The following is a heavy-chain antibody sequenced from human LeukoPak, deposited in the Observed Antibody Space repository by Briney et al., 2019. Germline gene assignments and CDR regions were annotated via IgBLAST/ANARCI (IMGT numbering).Heavy chain of an antibody. V-gene: IGHV4-59*01. CDR2: IYYSGST. D-gene: IGHD1-1*01. CDR3: ARHGTTGTNLNWFDP. CDR1: GGPISSYY. Sequence: SETLSLTCTVSGGPISSYYWSWIRQPPGKGLEWIGYIYYSGSTNYNPSLKSRVTISVDTSKNQFSLKVSSVTAADTAVYYCARHGTTGTNLNWFDPWGQGTLVTVSS. J-gene: IGHJ5*02.